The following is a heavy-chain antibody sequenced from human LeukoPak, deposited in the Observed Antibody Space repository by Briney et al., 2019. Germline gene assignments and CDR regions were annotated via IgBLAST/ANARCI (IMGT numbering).Heavy chain of an antibody. CDR1: GGSIRSYS. CDR3: ARRASSGRFDY. CDR2: IYDSEST. Sequence: SETLSLTCTVSGGSIRSYSWSWIRHPPGKGLEWIGYIYDSESTNYNPSLKSRVTISADTSKNQFSLKLSSVTAADTAVYYCARRASSGRFDYWGQGTLVTVSS. J-gene: IGHJ4*02. D-gene: IGHD3-22*01. V-gene: IGHV4-59*08.